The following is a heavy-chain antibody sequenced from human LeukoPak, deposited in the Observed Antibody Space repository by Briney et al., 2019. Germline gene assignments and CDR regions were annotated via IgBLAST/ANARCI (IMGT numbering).Heavy chain of an antibody. Sequence: GGSLRLSCAASGFTFDDYAMHSVRQAPGKGLEWVSLISGDGGSTYYADSVKGRFTISRDNSKNSLYLQMNSLRTEDTALYCCASYGSGSYGNYMDVWGKGTTVTVSS. CDR1: GFTFDDYA. J-gene: IGHJ6*03. CDR2: ISGDGGST. V-gene: IGHV3-43*02. CDR3: ASYGSGSYGNYMDV. D-gene: IGHD3-10*01.